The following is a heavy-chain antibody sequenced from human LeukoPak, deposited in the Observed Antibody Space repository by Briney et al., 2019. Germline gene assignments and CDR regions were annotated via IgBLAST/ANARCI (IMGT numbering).Heavy chain of an antibody. CDR2: IWSDGSNK. J-gene: IGHJ4*02. CDR1: GFTFSSSG. V-gene: IGHV3-33*07. D-gene: IGHD3-22*01. Sequence: GGSLRLSCAASGFTFSSSGMYWVRQAPGKGLEWVALIWSDGSNKYYADSVKGRFTISRDNSNNTLYLQMNSLRAEDTALYYCASTGRGYYDSIDYWGQGTLVTVSS. CDR3: ASTGRGYYDSIDY.